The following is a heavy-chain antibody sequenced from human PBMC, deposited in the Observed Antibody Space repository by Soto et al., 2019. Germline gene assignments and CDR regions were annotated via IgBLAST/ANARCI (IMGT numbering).Heavy chain of an antibody. J-gene: IGHJ6*02. CDR2: INSDGSST. CDR1: GFTFSSYW. V-gene: IGHV3-74*01. Sequence: EVQLVESGGGLVQPGGSLRLSCAASGFTFSSYWMHWVRQAPGKGLVWVSRINSDGSSTSYADSVKGRFTISRDNAKNTLYRQMNSLRAEDTAVYYCAREIGYDFWSGFSWVGMDVLGQGTTVTVSS. CDR3: AREIGYDFWSGFSWVGMDV. D-gene: IGHD3-3*01.